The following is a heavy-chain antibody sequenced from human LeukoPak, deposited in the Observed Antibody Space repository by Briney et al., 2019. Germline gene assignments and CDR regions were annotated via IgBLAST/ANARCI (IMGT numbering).Heavy chain of an antibody. D-gene: IGHD1-26*01. Sequence: SVKVSCTASGGSFSCVAISWVRQAPGQGLEWMGRIIPIFGTANYAQKFQGRVTITADKSTSTAYMELSSLRSEDTAVYYCARGPEWELRGWLDYWGQGTLVTVSS. V-gene: IGHV1-69*06. CDR2: IIPIFGTA. CDR3: ARGPEWELRGWLDY. J-gene: IGHJ4*02. CDR1: GGSFSCVA.